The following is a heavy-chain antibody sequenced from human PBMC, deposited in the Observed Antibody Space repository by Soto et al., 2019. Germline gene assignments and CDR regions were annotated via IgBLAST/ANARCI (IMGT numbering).Heavy chain of an antibody. CDR2: ISGSGGST. CDR3: AKSNYHFWSGYYPIYGMDV. J-gene: IGHJ6*02. D-gene: IGHD3-3*01. V-gene: IGHV3-23*01. CDR1: GFTFSSYA. Sequence: PGGSLRLSCAASGFTFSSYAMSWVRQAPGKGLEWVSAISGSGGSTYYADSVKGRFTISRDNSKNTLYLQMNSLRAEDTAVYYCAKSNYHFWSGYYPIYGMDVWGQGTTVTVSS.